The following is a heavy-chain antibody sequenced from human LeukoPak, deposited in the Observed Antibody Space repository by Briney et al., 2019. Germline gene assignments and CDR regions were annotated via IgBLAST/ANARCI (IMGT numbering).Heavy chain of an antibody. V-gene: IGHV4-34*01. CDR2: INHSGST. J-gene: IGHJ4*02. Sequence: SETLSLTCAVYGGSFSGYYWSWIRQPPGKGLEWIGEINHSGSTYNNPSLTSRVTISVDTSKNQFSLKLSSVTAADTAVYYCARDQWLVLGYFDYWGQGTLVTVSS. D-gene: IGHD6-19*01. CDR3: ARDQWLVLGYFDY. CDR1: GGSFSGYY.